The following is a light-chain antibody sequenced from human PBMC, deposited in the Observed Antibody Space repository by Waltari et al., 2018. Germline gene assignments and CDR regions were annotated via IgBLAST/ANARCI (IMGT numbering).Light chain of an antibody. Sequence: SYELTQPPSVSVSPGQTARITCSGDTLPKNYAYWYQQKPGQAPVVVIYKDSERPSGTTVTLTISRVQAEDEADCYCQSADTTWVFGGRTKLTVL. CDR1: TLPKNY. CDR3: QSADTTWV. J-gene: IGLJ3*02. V-gene: IGLV3-25*03. CDR2: KDS.